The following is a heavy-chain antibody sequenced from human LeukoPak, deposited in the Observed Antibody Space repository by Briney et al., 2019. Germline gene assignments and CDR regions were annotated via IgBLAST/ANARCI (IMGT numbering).Heavy chain of an antibody. D-gene: IGHD3-10*01. CDR3: AKDLITMVRGVIIKEGAIDY. V-gene: IGHV3-23*01. CDR1: GFTFSSYA. J-gene: IGHJ4*02. CDR2: ISGSGGST. Sequence: PGGSLRLSCAASGFTFSSYAISWVRQAPGKGLEWVSTISGSGGSTNYADSVKGRFTISRDNSENTLYLQMNSLRAEDTAVYYCAKDLITMVRGVIIKEGAIDYWGQGTLVTVSS.